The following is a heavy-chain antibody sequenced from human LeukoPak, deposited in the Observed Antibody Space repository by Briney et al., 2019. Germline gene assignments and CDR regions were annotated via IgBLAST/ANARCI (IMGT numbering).Heavy chain of an antibody. CDR3: ARHFPQYYDSSGYYWDS. V-gene: IGHV4-59*08. CDR1: GGSISTSY. D-gene: IGHD3-22*01. J-gene: IGHJ4*02. CDR2: IFFSGST. Sequence: PSETLSLTCTVSGGSISTSYWSWIRQPPGKALEWIGYIFFSGSTSYNPSLTSRVTISLDTSKNQFSLKLSSVTAADTAVYYCARHFPQYYDSSGYYWDSWGQGTLVTVSS.